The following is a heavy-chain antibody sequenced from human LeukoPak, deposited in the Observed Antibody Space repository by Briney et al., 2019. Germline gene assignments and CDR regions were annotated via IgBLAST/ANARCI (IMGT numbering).Heavy chain of an antibody. CDR1: GYSLTSYH. CDR3: ARDYCSSTSCLFDY. J-gene: IGHJ4*02. CDR2: INPNSGDT. V-gene: IGHV1-2*06. D-gene: IGHD2-2*01. Sequence: ASVKVSCKASGYSLTSYHMHWVRQAPGQGLEWMGRINPNSGDTNYAQKFQGRVTMTRDTSISTAYMELSRLRPDDTAVYYCARDYCSSTSCLFDYWGQGTLVTVSS.